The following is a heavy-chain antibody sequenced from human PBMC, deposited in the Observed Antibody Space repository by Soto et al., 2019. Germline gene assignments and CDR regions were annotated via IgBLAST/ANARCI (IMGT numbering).Heavy chain of an antibody. J-gene: IGHJ4*02. V-gene: IGHV3-7*03. Sequence: PGGSLRLSCAASRFTFSSYWMSWVRQAPGKGLEWVANIKQDGSEKYYVDSVKGRFTISRDNAKNSLYLQMNSLRAEDTAVYYCARYAQDIMITFGGVIVLSFEYWGQGTLVTVS. CDR3: ARYAQDIMITFGGVIVLSFEY. CDR1: RFTFSSYW. CDR2: IKQDGSEK. D-gene: IGHD3-16*02.